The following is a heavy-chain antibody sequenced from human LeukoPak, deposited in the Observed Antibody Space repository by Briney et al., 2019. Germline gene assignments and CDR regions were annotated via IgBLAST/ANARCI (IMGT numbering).Heavy chain of an antibody. CDR3: ARGWEPAATWFDP. Sequence: SQTLSLTCTVSGGSISSGDYYWSWIRQPPGKGLEWIGNIYYSGSTYYNPSLKSRVTISVDTSKNQFSLKLGSVTAADTAVYYCARGWEPAATWFDPWGQGTLVTVSS. CDR1: GGSISSGDYY. V-gene: IGHV4-30-4*01. CDR2: IYYSGST. J-gene: IGHJ5*02. D-gene: IGHD2-2*01.